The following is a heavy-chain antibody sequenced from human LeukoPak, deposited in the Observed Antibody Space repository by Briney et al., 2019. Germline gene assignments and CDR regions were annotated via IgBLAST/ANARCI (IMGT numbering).Heavy chain of an antibody. J-gene: IGHJ4*02. CDR1: GFPFSSYW. CDR3: ARSLGGAYDY. CDR2: INIDGSNT. Sequence: GGSLRLSCAASGFPFSSYWMHWVRQAPGKGLVWVSRINIDGSNTNYADSVKGRITISRDNAKHPLYPQMDSLRGEDTGVYFRARSLGGAYDYWGQGTLVTVSS. D-gene: IGHD1-26*01. V-gene: IGHV3-74*01.